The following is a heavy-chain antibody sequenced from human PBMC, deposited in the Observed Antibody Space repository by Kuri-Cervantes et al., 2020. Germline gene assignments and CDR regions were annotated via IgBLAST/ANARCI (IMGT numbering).Heavy chain of an antibody. D-gene: IGHD4-17*01. J-gene: IGHJ4*02. CDR1: GFTFDDYA. Sequence: GGSLRLSCVASGFTFDDYAMHWVRQAPGKGLEWVSGISWNSGNIDYADSVKGRFTISRDNAKNSLYLQMNSLRAEDTAVYYCVRDLYGAGPFWGQGTLVTVSS. V-gene: IGHV3-9*01. CDR2: ISWNSGNI. CDR3: VRDLYGAGPF.